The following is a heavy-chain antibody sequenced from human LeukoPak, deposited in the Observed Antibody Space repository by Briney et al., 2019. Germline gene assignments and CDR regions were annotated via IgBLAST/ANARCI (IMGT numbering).Heavy chain of an antibody. CDR1: GCTFTSYA. V-gene: IGHV1-18*01. Sequence: ASVKVSCKASGCTFTSYAISWVRQAPGQGLEWMGWISTYNGNTNYAQKLQGRVTLTTDTSTSTAYMELRSLRSDDTAVYYCARKSGSYFTPHPPDYWGQGTLVTVSS. CDR2: ISTYNGNT. D-gene: IGHD1-26*01. CDR3: ARKSGSYFTPHPPDY. J-gene: IGHJ4*02.